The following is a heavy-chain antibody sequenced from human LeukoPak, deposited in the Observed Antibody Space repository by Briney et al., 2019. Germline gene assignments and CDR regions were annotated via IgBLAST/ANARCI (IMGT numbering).Heavy chain of an antibody. D-gene: IGHD4-11*01. Sequence: ASVKVSCKASGYTFTGYYMHWVRQAPGQGLEWMGIINPSGGSTSYAQKFQGRVTMTRDMSTSTVYMELSSLRSEDTAVYYCARAPGLHGAFDIWGQGTMVTVSS. CDR1: GYTFTGYY. CDR2: INPSGGST. J-gene: IGHJ3*02. V-gene: IGHV1-46*01. CDR3: ARAPGLHGAFDI.